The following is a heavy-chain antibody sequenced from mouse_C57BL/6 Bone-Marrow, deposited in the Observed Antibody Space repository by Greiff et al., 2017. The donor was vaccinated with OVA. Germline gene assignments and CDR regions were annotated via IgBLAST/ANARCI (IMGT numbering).Heavy chain of an antibody. Sequence: QVQLQQPGAELVKPGASVKLSCKASGYTFTSYWMHWVKQRPGQGLEWIGEIDPSDSYTNYNQKFKGKATLTVDTSSSTAYMQLSSLTSEDSAVYYCARWDYYGSSYAMDYWGQGTSVTVSS. J-gene: IGHJ4*01. V-gene: IGHV1-69*02. D-gene: IGHD1-1*01. CDR3: ARWDYYGSSYAMDY. CDR1: GYTFTSYW. CDR2: IDPSDSYT.